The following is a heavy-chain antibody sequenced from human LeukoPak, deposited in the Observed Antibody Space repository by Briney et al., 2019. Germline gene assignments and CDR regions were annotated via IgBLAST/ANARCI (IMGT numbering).Heavy chain of an antibody. J-gene: IGHJ6*02. Sequence: SETLSLTCAVYGGSFSGYYWSWIRQPPGKGLEWIGEINHSGSTNYNPSLKSRVTISVDTSKNQFSLKLSSVTAADTAVYYCASGSHYYGMTSGAKGPRSPSP. V-gene: IGHV4-34*01. CDR3: ASGSHYYGMTS. CDR1: GGSFSGYY. CDR2: INHSGST.